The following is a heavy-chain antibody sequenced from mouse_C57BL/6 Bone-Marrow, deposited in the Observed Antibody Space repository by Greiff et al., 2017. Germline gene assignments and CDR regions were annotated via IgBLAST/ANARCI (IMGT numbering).Heavy chain of an antibody. Sequence: EVKLMESGGGLVKPGGSLKLSCAASGFTFSDYGMHWVRQAPEKGLEWVAYISSGSSTIYYADTVKGRFTISRDNAKNTLFLQMTSLSSEDTAMYYCARPLLLRFSWFAYWGQGTLVTVSA. J-gene: IGHJ3*01. V-gene: IGHV5-17*01. CDR3: ARPLLLRFSWFAY. CDR2: ISSGSSTI. CDR1: GFTFSDYG. D-gene: IGHD1-1*01.